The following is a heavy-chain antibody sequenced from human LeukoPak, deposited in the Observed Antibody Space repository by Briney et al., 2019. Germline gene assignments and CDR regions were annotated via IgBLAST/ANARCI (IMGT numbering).Heavy chain of an antibody. Sequence: SGGSLRLSCALSGFTVTDYYMSWVRQAPGKGLEWVSVVYMAGSTYYAHSVRGRFTVSRDTSKNTVYLQMNSLRVEDTAVYYCARNSDILTESYGAFDMWGQGTMVTVSS. CDR1: GFTVTDYY. V-gene: IGHV3-53*01. CDR3: ARNSDILTESYGAFDM. CDR2: VYMAGST. D-gene: IGHD3-9*01. J-gene: IGHJ3*02.